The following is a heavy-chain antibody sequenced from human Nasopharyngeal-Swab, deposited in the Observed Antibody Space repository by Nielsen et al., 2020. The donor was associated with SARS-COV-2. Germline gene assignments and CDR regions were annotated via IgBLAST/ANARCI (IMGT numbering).Heavy chain of an antibody. Sequence: GESLKISCAASGFTFSSYGMHWVRQAPGKGLEWVAVISYDGSNKYYADSVKGRFTISRDNSKNTLYLQMNSLRAEDTAVYYCAKGAYGSGSYYKPFYGMDVWGQGTTVTVSS. CDR3: AKGAYGSGSYYKPFYGMDV. CDR2: ISYDGSNK. CDR1: GFTFSSYG. V-gene: IGHV3-30*18. J-gene: IGHJ6*02. D-gene: IGHD3-10*01.